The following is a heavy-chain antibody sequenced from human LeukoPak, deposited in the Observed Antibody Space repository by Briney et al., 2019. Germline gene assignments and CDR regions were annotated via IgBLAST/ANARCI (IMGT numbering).Heavy chain of an antibody. V-gene: IGHV3-30*18. CDR2: ISYDGSNK. D-gene: IGHD3-10*01. CDR3: AEGARGSYYFDY. J-gene: IGHJ4*02. Sequence: PGGSLRLSCAASGFTFSSYGMHWVRQAPGKGLEWVAVISYDGSNKYYADSVKGRFTISRDNSKNTLYLQMNSLRAEDTAVYYCAEGARGSYYFDYWGQGTLVTVSS. CDR1: GFTFSSYG.